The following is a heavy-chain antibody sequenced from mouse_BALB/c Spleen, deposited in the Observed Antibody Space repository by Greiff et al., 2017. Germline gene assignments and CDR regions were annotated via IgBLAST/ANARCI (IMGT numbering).Heavy chain of an antibody. CDR3: AREGDGYAWFAY. CDR2: ISYDGSN. Sequence: ESGPGLVKPSQSLSLTCSVTGYSITSGYYWNWIRQFPGNKLEWMGYISYDGSNNYNPSLKNRISITRDTSKNQFFLKLNSVTTEDTATYYCAREGDGYAWFAYWGQGTLVTVSA. J-gene: IGHJ3*01. V-gene: IGHV3-6*02. CDR1: GYSITSGYY. D-gene: IGHD2-2*01.